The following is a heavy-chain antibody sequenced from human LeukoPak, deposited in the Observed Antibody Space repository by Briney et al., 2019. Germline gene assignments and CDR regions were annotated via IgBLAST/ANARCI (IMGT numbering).Heavy chain of an antibody. Sequence: SETLSLTCTVSGGSVSSGSYYWSWIWQPPGKGLEWIGYIYYSGSTNYNPSLKSRVTISVDTSKNQFSLKLSSVTAADTAVYYCARGADLAAAAHNWFDPWGQGTLVTVSS. CDR2: IYYSGST. CDR1: GGSVSSGSYY. V-gene: IGHV4-61*01. D-gene: IGHD6-13*01. J-gene: IGHJ5*02. CDR3: ARGADLAAAAHNWFDP.